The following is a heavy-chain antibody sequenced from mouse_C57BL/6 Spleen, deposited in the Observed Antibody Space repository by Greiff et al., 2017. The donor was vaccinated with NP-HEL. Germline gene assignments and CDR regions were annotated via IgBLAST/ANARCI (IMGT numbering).Heavy chain of an antibody. V-gene: IGHV1-26*01. CDR2: INPNNGGT. CDR3: AREGYGYDVPLFAY. J-gene: IGHJ3*01. Sequence: EVQLQQSGPELVKPGASVKISCKASGYTFTDYYMNWVKQSHGKSLEWIGDINPNNGGTSYNQKFKGKATLTVDKSSSTAYMELRSLTSEDSAVYYCAREGYGYDVPLFAYWGQGTLVTVSA. D-gene: IGHD2-2*01. CDR1: GYTFTDYY.